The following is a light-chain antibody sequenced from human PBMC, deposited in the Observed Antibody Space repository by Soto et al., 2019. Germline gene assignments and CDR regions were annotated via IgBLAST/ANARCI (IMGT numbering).Light chain of an antibody. Sequence: QSALTQPPSASGSPGHSVTISCSGTSSDTGDYNYVSWYQQHPGKAPKLMIYAVSKRPSGDPDRFSGSKSGNTASLTVSGLHAERAGGSYCSSYAVSENSAFGTGTKVTV. CDR1: SSDTGDYNY. CDR3: SSYAVSENSA. CDR2: AVS. V-gene: IGLV2-8*01. J-gene: IGLJ1*01.